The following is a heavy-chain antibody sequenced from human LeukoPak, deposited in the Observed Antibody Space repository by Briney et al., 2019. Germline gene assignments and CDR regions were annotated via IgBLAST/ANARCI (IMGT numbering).Heavy chain of an antibody. J-gene: IGHJ4*02. Sequence: SETLSLTCTVSGGSISSGSYFWSWLRQPAGKGLEWFGRIYTSGSTNYNPSLKSRITISLDTSMNQFSLNLSSVTAAETAVYYCARERAVAGPYYFDYWGPGSLVTVSS. D-gene: IGHD6-19*01. CDR2: IYTSGST. CDR1: GGSISSGSYF. CDR3: ARERAVAGPYYFDY. V-gene: IGHV4-61*02.